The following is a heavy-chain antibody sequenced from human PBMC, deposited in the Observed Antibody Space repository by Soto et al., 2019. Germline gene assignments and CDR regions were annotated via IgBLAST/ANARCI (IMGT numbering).Heavy chain of an antibody. CDR3: TRDASRDSSARGWFDP. D-gene: IGHD6-13*01. CDR1: GFTFRSFT. J-gene: IGHJ5*02. V-gene: IGHV3-21*01. Sequence: GGSLRLSCAASGFTFRSFTMNWVRQAPGKGLEWVSTISSNSAYIYYTDALRGRFTISRDNAKNSLHLQTNSLRAEDTAVYYCTRDASRDSSARGWFDPWGPGTLVTVSS. CDR2: ISSNSAYI.